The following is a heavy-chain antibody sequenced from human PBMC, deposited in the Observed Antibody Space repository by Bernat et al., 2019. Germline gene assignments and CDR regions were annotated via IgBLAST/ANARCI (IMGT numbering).Heavy chain of an antibody. CDR3: AREKKVLEPFDH. CDR1: GFTFNNYG. D-gene: IGHD1-14*01. CDR2: LWYDGNNK. J-gene: IGHJ5*02. V-gene: IGHV3-33*01. Sequence: LVESGGGGVQPGRSLRLSCAASGFTFNNYGMHWVRQAPGKGLEWVAVLWYDGNNKYYADSVKGRFTISRDNSKNSLYLQMNSLRAEDTAVYYCAREKKVLEPFDHWGQGTMVTVSS.